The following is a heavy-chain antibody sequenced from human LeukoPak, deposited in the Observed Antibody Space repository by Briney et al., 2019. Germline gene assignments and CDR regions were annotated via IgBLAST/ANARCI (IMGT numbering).Heavy chain of an antibody. CDR2: ISNDGSST. J-gene: IGHJ4*02. CDR1: GFTFSTYW. CDR3: ARVGAATTRDC. V-gene: IGHV3-74*01. D-gene: IGHD1-26*01. Sequence: GGSLRLSCAVSGFTFSTYWMHWVRQTPGKGLVWVSRISNDGSSTSYADSVKGRFTVSRDNAKNTLYLQMNNLRAEDTAVYYCARVGAATTRDCWGQGTLVTVSS.